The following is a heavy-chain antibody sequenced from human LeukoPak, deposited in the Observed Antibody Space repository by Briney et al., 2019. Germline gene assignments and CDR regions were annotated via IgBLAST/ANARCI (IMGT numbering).Heavy chain of an antibody. CDR1: GFTFSSYG. J-gene: IGHJ4*02. Sequence: PGGSLRLSCAASGFTFSSYGMHWVRQAPGKGLEWVAFIRYDGSNKYYADSVKGRFTISRDNSKNTLYLQMNSLRAEDTAVYYCARSHFGVVSPYYFDYWGQGTLVTVSS. CDR2: IRYDGSNK. V-gene: IGHV3-30*02. CDR3: ARSHFGVVSPYYFDY. D-gene: IGHD3-3*01.